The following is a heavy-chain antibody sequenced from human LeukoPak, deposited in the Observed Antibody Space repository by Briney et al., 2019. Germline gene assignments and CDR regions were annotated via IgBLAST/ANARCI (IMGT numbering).Heavy chain of an antibody. Sequence: GRSLRLSCAASGFTFSSYAMHWVRQAPGKGLEWVAVISYDGSNKYYADSVKGRFTISRDNSKNTLYLQMNSLRAEDTAVYYCARGSPIAAAGLDYWGQGTLVTVSS. CDR3: ARGSPIAAAGLDY. CDR2: ISYDGSNK. CDR1: GFTFSSYA. D-gene: IGHD6-13*01. J-gene: IGHJ4*02. V-gene: IGHV3-30*14.